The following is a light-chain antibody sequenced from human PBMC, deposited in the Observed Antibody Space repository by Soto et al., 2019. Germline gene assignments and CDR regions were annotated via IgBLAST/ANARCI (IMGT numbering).Light chain of an antibody. Sequence: DIVMTHSPATLSVSPGERVTISCRASQSVSNNLAWYQQKPGQAPRLLISGASTRATGIPASFSGSGSGTEFTLTISSLLSEDFAVYYCQHYNNWPPWTFGQGTKVEIK. J-gene: IGKJ1*01. CDR1: QSVSNN. V-gene: IGKV3-15*01. CDR2: GAS. CDR3: QHYNNWPPWT.